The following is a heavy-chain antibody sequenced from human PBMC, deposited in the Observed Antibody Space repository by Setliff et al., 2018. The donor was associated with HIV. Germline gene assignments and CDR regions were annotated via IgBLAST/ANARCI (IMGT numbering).Heavy chain of an antibody. D-gene: IGHD3-3*01. Sequence: PSETLSLTCNVSGVSISSYYWSWVRQPPGKGLEYIGYIYSNGGTKYNPSLKSRVTIPLDMSKNQFSLKLNSVTAADTATYYCARLGYYNFWSGYWTDYWGHGTLVTVSS. CDR2: IYSNGGT. CDR3: ARLGYYNFWSGYWTDY. J-gene: IGHJ4*01. V-gene: IGHV4-4*08. CDR1: GVSISSYY.